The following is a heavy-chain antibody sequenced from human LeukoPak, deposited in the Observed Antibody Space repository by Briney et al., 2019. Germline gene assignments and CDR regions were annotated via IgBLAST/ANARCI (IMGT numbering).Heavy chain of an antibody. Sequence: SETLSLTCTVSGGSISSSSYYWGWIRQPPGKGLEWVGSIYYSGSTYYNPSLQGRVDISVDTSKTQFSLKLSSVTAADPAVYYCATLRSITVIVVVSPGLFDYWGQGTLVTVSS. CDR3: ATLRSITVIVVVSPGLFDY. CDR1: GGSISSSSYY. V-gene: IGHV4-39*01. J-gene: IGHJ4*02. CDR2: IYYSGST. D-gene: IGHD3-22*01.